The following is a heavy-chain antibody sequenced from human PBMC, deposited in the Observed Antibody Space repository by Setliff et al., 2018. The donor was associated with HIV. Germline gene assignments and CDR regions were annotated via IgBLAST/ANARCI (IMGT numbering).Heavy chain of an antibody. V-gene: IGHV3-7*01. D-gene: IGHD3-16*01. CDR1: GFRFRSYW. Sequence: GGSLRLSCAASGFRFRSYWMSWVRQAPGKGLESVANVKQDGTETLYADSVKGRFNILRDDSKETVDLQMNSLRAEDTAIYYCARLWGLKEDTFDIWGQGTMVTVSS. CDR3: ARLWGLKEDTFDI. J-gene: IGHJ3*02. CDR2: VKQDGTET.